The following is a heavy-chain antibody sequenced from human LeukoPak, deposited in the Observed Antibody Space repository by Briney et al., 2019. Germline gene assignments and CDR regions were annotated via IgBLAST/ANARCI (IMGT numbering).Heavy chain of an antibody. J-gene: IGHJ6*02. D-gene: IGHD6-13*01. Sequence: SGTLSLTCSVSGGSISDNSWSWIRRPPGKGLEWIGHIHYTGSTDYNPSLKSRVTLSLGTPKNQFSLKVSSVTAADTTVYYCARLSHIAEAGAYSYHSLTIWSQGTTVTVSS. CDR1: GGSISDNS. CDR3: ARLSHIAEAGAYSYHSLTI. V-gene: IGHV4-59*08. CDR2: IHYTGST.